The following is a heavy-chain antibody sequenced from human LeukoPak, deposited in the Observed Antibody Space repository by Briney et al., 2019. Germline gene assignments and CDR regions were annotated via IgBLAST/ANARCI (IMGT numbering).Heavy chain of an antibody. D-gene: IGHD1-1*01. J-gene: IGHJ3*02. CDR1: GYTFTSYD. Sequence: ASVKVSCKASGYTFTSYDINWVRQATGQRLEWMGWMNPNSGNTGYAQKFQGRVTMTRNTSISTAYMELSSLRSEDTAVYYCAAGYNWNDGAFDIWGQGTMATVSS. CDR3: AAGYNWNDGAFDI. CDR2: MNPNSGNT. V-gene: IGHV1-8*01.